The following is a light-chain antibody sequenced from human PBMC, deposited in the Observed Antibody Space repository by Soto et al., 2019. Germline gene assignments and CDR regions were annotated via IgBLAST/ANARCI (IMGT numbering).Light chain of an antibody. Sequence: EIVLTQSPGTLSLSPRERATLSCRASQSVTSNYVAWYQQKPGQDPRLLIYGASSRATGIPERISGSGSGTDFTLTISRLEPEDFAVYYCQQYGGSPQTFGQGTKV. V-gene: IGKV3-20*01. J-gene: IGKJ1*01. CDR1: QSVTSNY. CDR2: GAS. CDR3: QQYGGSPQT.